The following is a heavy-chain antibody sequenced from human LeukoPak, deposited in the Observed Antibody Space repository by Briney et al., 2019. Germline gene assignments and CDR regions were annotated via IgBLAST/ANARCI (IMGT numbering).Heavy chain of an antibody. D-gene: IGHD4-17*01. CDR2: IYTSGST. CDR3: ARGRNDYGDLRFLGYFDY. Sequence: SETLSLTCTVSGGSISSGSYYWSWLRQPAGKGLEWIGRIYTSGSTNYNPSLKSRVTISVDTSKSQFSLKLSSVTAADTAVYYCARGRNDYGDLRFLGYFDYWGQGTLVTVSS. J-gene: IGHJ4*02. CDR1: GGSISSGSYY. V-gene: IGHV4-61*02.